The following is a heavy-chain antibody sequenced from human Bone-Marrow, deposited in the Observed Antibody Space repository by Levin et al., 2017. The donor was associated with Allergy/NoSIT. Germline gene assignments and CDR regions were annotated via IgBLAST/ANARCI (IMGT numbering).Heavy chain of an antibody. CDR1: GFTFSGFG. Sequence: GGSLRLSCAASGFTFSGFGMSWVRQAPGKGLEWVSAISGSGGTTYYADSVKGRFTISRDNSKNTLFLQMNSLRAADTAVYYCAKVVGSGYYDSSGYYDDFWGQGTLVTVSS. V-gene: IGHV3-23*01. D-gene: IGHD3-22*01. CDR2: ISGSGGTT. J-gene: IGHJ4*02. CDR3: AKVVGSGYYDSSGYYDDF.